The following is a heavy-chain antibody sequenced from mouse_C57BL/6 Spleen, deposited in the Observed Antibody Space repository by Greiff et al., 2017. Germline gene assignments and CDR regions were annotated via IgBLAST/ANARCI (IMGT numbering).Heavy chain of an antibody. V-gene: IGHV14-2*01. D-gene: IGHD2-4*01. J-gene: IGHJ2*01. CDR1: GFNIKDYY. Sequence: EVKLQESGAELVKPGASVTLSCTASGFNIKDYYMHWVKQRTEQGLEWIGRIDPEDGETKYAPKFQGKATITADTSSNTAYQQLSSLTSEDTAVYYCARSNDYDAVDYWGQGTTLTVSS. CDR2: IDPEDGET. CDR3: ARSNDYDAVDY.